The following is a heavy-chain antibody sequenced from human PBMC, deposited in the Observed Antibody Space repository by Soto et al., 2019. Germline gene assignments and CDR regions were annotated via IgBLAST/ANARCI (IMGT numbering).Heavy chain of an antibody. CDR1: GFTFSSNS. Sequence: GGSLSLSVAPSGFTFSSNSMNWVRQAPGKGLKWFSSISSSSSYIYYADSVKGRFTISRDNAKNSLYLQMNSLRAEDTAVYYCARAFPYYDILTGYRSDAFDIWGQGTMVTVSS. D-gene: IGHD3-9*01. J-gene: IGHJ3*02. CDR3: ARAFPYYDILTGYRSDAFDI. CDR2: ISSSSSYI. V-gene: IGHV3-21*01.